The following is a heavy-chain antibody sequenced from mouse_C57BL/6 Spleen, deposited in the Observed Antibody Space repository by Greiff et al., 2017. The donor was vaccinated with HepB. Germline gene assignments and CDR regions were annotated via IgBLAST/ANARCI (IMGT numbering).Heavy chain of an antibody. V-gene: IGHV1-22*01. J-gene: IGHJ1*03. D-gene: IGHD1-1*01. Sequence: EVQLQQSGPELVKPGASVKMSCKASGYTFTDYNMHWVKQSHGKSLEWIGYINPNNGGTSYNQKFKGKATLTVNKSSSTAYMELRSLTSEDSAVYYCARSPYDYGSSYGYFDVWGTGTTVTVSS. CDR1: GYTFTDYN. CDR3: ARSPYDYGSSYGYFDV. CDR2: INPNNGGT.